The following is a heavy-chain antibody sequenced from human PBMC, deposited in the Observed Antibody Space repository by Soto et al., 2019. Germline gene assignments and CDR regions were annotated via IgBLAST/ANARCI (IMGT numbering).Heavy chain of an antibody. J-gene: IGHJ4*02. Sequence: GGSLRLSCAASGFTFSSYGMHWVRQAPGKGLEWVAVIWYDGSNKYYADSVKGRFTISRDNSKNTLYLQMNSLRAEDTAVYYCARGGGSGGYYYDSSGPEKYYFDYWGQGTLVTVSS. CDR2: IWYDGSNK. V-gene: IGHV3-33*01. CDR1: GFTFSSYG. CDR3: ARGGGSGGYYYDSSGPEKYYFDY. D-gene: IGHD3-22*01.